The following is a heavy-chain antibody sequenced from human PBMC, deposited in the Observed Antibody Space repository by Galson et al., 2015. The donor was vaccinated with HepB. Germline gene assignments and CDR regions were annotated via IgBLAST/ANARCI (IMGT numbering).Heavy chain of an antibody. CDR1: GYSFANYG. CDR3: ARSDGGRSLALLDY. CDR2: ISAFNGNT. D-gene: IGHD3-16*01. V-gene: IGHV1-18*04. J-gene: IGHJ4*02. Sequence: SVKVSCKASGYSFANYGVSWVRQAPGQGLEWMGWISAFNGNTYYAQKFQGRVTMTTDTSTNTAYMDLTSLTSDDAAIYYCARSDGGRSLALLDYWGQGTLVTVSS.